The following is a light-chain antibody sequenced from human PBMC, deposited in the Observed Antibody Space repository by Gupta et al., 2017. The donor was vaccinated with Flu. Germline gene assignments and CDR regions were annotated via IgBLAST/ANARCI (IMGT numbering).Light chain of an antibody. CDR1: QSVRSN. J-gene: IGKJ4*01. Sequence: EIVMTQSPATLSVSPGERATLSSRASQSVRSNVAWYQQKPGQAPRFLIFGSSTRATDVPARFSGSGSGTEFTLTISSLQSEDFAVYYCQQYNNWPFVTFGGGTKVEIK. CDR3: QQYNNWPFVT. V-gene: IGKV3-15*01. CDR2: GSS.